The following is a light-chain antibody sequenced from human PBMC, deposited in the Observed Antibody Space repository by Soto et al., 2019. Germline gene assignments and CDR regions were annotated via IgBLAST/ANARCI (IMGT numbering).Light chain of an antibody. CDR1: HSDIGSNY. Sequence: QSVLTQPPSVSAAPGQRGTIACSGRHSDIGSNYVSWYQQVPGTAPKLLIYEDNRRPAGVPDRFSGFKSGTSATLGITGLQTGDEADYYCGSWDSSLFVGVFGGRTKVTVL. V-gene: IGLV1-51*01. CDR2: EDN. CDR3: GSWDSSLFVGV. J-gene: IGLJ2*01.